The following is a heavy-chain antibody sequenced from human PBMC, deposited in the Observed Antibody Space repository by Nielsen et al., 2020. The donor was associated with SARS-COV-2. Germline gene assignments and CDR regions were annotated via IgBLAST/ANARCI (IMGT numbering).Heavy chain of an antibody. CDR2: IIPILGIA. CDR3: ATALVTIFGSGGMDV. Sequence: SVKVSCKASGGTFSSYTISWVRQAPGQGLEWMGRIIPILGIANYAQKFQGRVTITADKSTSTAYMELSSLRSEDTAVYYCATALVTIFGSGGMDVWGQGTTVTVSS. V-gene: IGHV1-69*02. CDR1: GGTFSSYT. D-gene: IGHD3-3*01. J-gene: IGHJ6*02.